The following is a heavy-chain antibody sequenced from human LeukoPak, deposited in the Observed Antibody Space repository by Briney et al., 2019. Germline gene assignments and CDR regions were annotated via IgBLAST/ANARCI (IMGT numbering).Heavy chain of an antibody. J-gene: IGHJ3*02. CDR2: IYHSGST. D-gene: IGHD2-2*01. V-gene: IGHV4-4*02. Sequence: SGTLSLTCAVSGGSISSSNWWSWVRPPSGKGLGWIGEIYHSGSTNYNPSLKGRVTISVDKSKNQFSLKLSSVTAADTAVFYCARGAKVYCSSTSCLGAFDIWGQGTMVTVSS. CDR3: ARGAKVYCSSTSCLGAFDI. CDR1: GGSISSSNW.